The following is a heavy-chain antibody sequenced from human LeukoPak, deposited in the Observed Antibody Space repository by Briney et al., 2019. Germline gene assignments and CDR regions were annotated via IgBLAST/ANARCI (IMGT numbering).Heavy chain of an antibody. D-gene: IGHD4-17*01. J-gene: IGHJ4*02. CDR3: ARVPTVTFFDY. CDR2: VYSSGTT. CDR1: GVSITNFY. Sequence: PSETLSLTCSVSGVSITNFYWTWIRQTAEKGLEWIGRVYSSGTTNYNPSLKSRVTMSLDTSKKQVFLKLTSVTAADTAVYYCARVPTVTFFDYWGQGTLVTVSS. V-gene: IGHV4-4*07.